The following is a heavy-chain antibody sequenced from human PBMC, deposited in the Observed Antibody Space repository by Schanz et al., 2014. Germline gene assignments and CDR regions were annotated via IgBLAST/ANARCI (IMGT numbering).Heavy chain of an antibody. CDR2: VSRSTPDI. Sequence: EEQLVESGGGLVQPGGSLRLSCAASGFTFSSYAMSWVRQAPGKGLEWVSYVSRSTPDIYYADSVKGRFTMSRDNAKNSVFLQMNSLRAEDTALYYCARDRRNADLDYWGQGTLVTVSS. J-gene: IGHJ4*02. CDR3: ARDRRNADLDY. CDR1: GFTFSSYA. V-gene: IGHV3-48*01. D-gene: IGHD1-1*01.